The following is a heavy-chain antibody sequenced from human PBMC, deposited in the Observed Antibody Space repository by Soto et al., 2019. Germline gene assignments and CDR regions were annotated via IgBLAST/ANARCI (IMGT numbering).Heavy chain of an antibody. D-gene: IGHD1-7*01. CDR1: GFTFKNFA. J-gene: IGHJ4*02. CDR3: VKDYGRNCNYVFDF. CDR2: ISGNGGAT. Sequence: EVQLVESGGGLVQPGGSLILTCSPSGFTFKNFAMHWLRQAPGKGLDYVSSISGNGGATHHADSVKGRFTISRDNSKKILFLQMRSLRPEDTALYYCVKDYGRNCNYVFDFWGQGTLVTVSP. V-gene: IGHV3-64D*08.